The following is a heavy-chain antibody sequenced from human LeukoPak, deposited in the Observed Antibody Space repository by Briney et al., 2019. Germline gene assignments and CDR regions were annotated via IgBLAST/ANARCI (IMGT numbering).Heavy chain of an antibody. CDR2: IYYSGST. CDR3: ARVGYYYDSSGYYYVGYFDY. V-gene: IGHV4-59*01. J-gene: IGHJ4*02. D-gene: IGHD3-22*01. Sequence: SETLSLTCTVSGGSISSYYWSWIRQPPGKGLEWIGYIYYSGSTNYNPSLKSLVTISVDTSKNQFSLKLSSVTAADTAVYYCARVGYYYDSSGYYYVGYFDYWGQGTLVTVSS. CDR1: GGSISSYY.